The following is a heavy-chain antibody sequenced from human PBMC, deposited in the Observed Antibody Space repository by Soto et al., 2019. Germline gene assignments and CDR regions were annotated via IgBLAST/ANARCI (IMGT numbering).Heavy chain of an antibody. CDR1: GDSISRKY. J-gene: IGHJ4*02. CDR2: TYTTGPT. Sequence: QVQLQESGPGLVKPSETLSLTCSVSGDSISRKYWSWLRLPAGGGLEWIGRTYTTGPTNYNSSLNGRVSMSVDTAKNQFSLRLTSVTAADTAVYFCAMTVIAPSPYLDHWGQGLLVTVSS. CDR3: AMTVIAPSPYLDH. V-gene: IGHV4-4*07. D-gene: IGHD4-17*01.